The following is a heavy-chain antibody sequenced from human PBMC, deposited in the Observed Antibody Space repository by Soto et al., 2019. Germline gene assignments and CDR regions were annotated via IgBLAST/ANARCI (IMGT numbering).Heavy chain of an antibody. CDR3: ATRAVAGTSPLFDY. D-gene: IGHD6-19*01. J-gene: IGHJ4*02. V-gene: IGHV1-24*01. CDR2: FDPEDGET. CDR1: GYTLTELS. Sequence: ASVKVSCKVSGYTLTELSMHWVRQAPGKGLEWMGGFDPEDGETIYAQKFQGRVTMTEDTSTDTAYMELSSLRSEDTAVYYCATRAVAGTSPLFDYWGQGTLVTVSS.